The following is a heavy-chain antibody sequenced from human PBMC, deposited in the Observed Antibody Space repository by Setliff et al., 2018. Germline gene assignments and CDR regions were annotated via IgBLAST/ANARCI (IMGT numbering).Heavy chain of an antibody. CDR1: GDSISSRRNY. CDR2: IYTSWST. J-gene: IGHJ4*02. CDR3: ARENGYCSGGACYFMFDY. V-gene: IGHV4-61*09. Sequence: PSETLSLTCTVSGDSISSRRNYWGWFRQPAGKELEWIGQIYTSWSTNYNPSLKSRVTLSLDTAKNQFSLELRAVTAADTALYYCARENGYCSGGACYFMFDYWGQGTLVTVSS. D-gene: IGHD2-15*01.